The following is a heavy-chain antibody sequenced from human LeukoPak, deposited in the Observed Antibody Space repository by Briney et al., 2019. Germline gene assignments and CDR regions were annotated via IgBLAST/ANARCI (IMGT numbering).Heavy chain of an antibody. CDR1: GFTFSSYG. CDR2: ISYDGSNK. V-gene: IGHV3-30*18. CDR3: AKGALLWFQVHYYYYGMDV. Sequence: PGGSLRLSCAASGFTFSSYGMHWVRQAPGKGPAWVAVISYDGSNKYYADSVKGRFTISRDNSKNTLYLQMNSLRAEDTAVYYCAKGALLWFQVHYYYYGMDVWGQGTTVTVSS. D-gene: IGHD3-10*01. J-gene: IGHJ6*02.